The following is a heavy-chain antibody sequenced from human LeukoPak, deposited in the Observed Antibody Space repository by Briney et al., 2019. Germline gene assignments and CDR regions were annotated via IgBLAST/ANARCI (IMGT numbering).Heavy chain of an antibody. Sequence: GGSLRLSCAASGFTFSSYAMSWVRQAPGKGLEWVSAISGSGGSTYYADSVKGRFTISRDNSKNTLYLQMNSLRAEDTAVYYCAKKGGPSLAACPRAVWAKGTTVPFSS. CDR1: GFTFSSYA. CDR2: ISGSGGST. D-gene: IGHD1-26*01. CDR3: AKKGGPSLAACPRAV. J-gene: IGHJ6*03. V-gene: IGHV3-23*01.